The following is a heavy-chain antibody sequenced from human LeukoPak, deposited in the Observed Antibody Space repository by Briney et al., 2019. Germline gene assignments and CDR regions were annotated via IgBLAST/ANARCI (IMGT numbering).Heavy chain of an antibody. CDR3: ARDLGYCSSTSCSYFDY. J-gene: IGHJ4*02. D-gene: IGHD2-2*01. Sequence: ASVKVSCKASGYTFTSYGISWVRQAPGQGLEWMGWISAYNGNTNYAQKLQGRVTMTTDTSTSTAYMELRSLRSDDTAVYYCARDLGYCSSTSCSYFDYWGRGTLVTVSS. CDR2: ISAYNGNT. V-gene: IGHV1-18*01. CDR1: GYTFTSYG.